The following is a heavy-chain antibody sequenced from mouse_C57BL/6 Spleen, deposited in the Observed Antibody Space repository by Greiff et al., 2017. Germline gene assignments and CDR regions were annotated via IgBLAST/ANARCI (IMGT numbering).Heavy chain of an antibody. V-gene: IGHV1-81*01. CDR1: GYTFTSYG. Sequence: VQLQQSGAELARPGASVKLSCKASGYTFTSYGISWVKQRTGQGLEWIGEIYPRSGNTYYNEKFKGKATLTADKSSSTAYMELRSLTSEDSAVYFCARVYYGSSYDYAMDYWGEGTSETVSS. D-gene: IGHD1-1*01. CDR3: ARVYYGSSYDYAMDY. J-gene: IGHJ4*01. CDR2: IYPRSGNT.